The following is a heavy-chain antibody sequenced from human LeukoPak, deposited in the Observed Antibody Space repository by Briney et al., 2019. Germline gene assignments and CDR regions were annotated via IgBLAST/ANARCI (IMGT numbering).Heavy chain of an antibody. CDR2: IYSSGST. D-gene: IGHD6-19*01. J-gene: IGHJ4*02. V-gene: IGHV4-59*07. CDR3: ARADPYSSGWYYFDF. Sequence: SHTLTLTCTVSGGSISSYYWSWIRQPPGKGLEWIAYIYSSGSTNYNPSLKTRVTISVDPSNNQFSLKLSSVTAADTAVYSCARADPYSSGWYYFDFWGQGTLVTVSS. CDR1: GGSISSYY.